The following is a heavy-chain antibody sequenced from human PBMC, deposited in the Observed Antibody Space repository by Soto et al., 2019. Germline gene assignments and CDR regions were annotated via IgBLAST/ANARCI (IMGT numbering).Heavy chain of an antibody. CDR2: IIPILGIA. CDR3: ARDLAFGLSDS. Sequence: SVTVSCKASGGTFGSYTSSWVRQAPGQGLEWMGRIIPILGIANYAQKFQGRATITADKSASTAYMELSSLRSEDTAVYYCARDLAFGLSDSWGQGTLVTVSS. J-gene: IGHJ4*02. V-gene: IGHV1-69*04. CDR1: GGTFGSYT. D-gene: IGHD3-10*01.